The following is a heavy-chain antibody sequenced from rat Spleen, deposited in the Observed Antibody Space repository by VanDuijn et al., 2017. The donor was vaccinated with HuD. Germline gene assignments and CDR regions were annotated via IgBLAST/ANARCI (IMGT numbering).Heavy chain of an antibody. Sequence: EVQLVESGGGLVQPGRSMKLSCAASGFTFSNFPMAWVRQAPTKGLEWVATINTSGGTTYYPDSVKDRFTISRDNAQSALYLHMNSLRSEDTATYYCAKQPHNFYVMDAWGQGASVTVSS. CDR3: AKQPHNFYVMDA. J-gene: IGHJ4*01. CDR1: GFTFSNFP. D-gene: IGHD1-10*01. CDR2: INTSGGTT. V-gene: IGHV5-46*01.